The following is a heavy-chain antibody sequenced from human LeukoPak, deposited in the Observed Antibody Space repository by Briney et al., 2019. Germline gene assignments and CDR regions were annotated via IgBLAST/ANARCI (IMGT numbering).Heavy chain of an antibody. CDR1: GGSISSYY. CDR3: ARTNGVTPNAGGYYYGMDV. Sequence: PSETLSLTCTVSGGSISSYYWSWIRQPAGEGLEWIGRIYTSGSTNYNPSLKSRVTMSVDTSKNQFSLKLSSVTAADTAVYYCARTNGVTPNAGGYYYGMDVWGKGTTVTVSS. CDR2: IYTSGST. D-gene: IGHD7-27*01. V-gene: IGHV4-4*07. J-gene: IGHJ6*04.